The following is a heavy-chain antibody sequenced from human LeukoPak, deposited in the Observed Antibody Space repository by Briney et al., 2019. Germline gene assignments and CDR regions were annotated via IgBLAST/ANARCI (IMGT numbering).Heavy chain of an antibody. V-gene: IGHV4-39*07. CDR1: GGSISSSSYY. CDR3: ARVRGYSGYDGWFDP. CDR2: IYYSGST. D-gene: IGHD5-12*01. Sequence: SETLSLTCTVSGGSISSSSYYWGWIRQPPGKRLEWIGSIYYSGSTYYNPSLKSRVTISVDTSKNQFSLKLSSVTAADTAVYYCARVRGYSGYDGWFDPWGQGTLVTVSS. J-gene: IGHJ5*02.